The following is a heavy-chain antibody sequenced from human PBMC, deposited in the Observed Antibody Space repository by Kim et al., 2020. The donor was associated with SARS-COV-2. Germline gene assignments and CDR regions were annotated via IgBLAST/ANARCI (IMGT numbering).Heavy chain of an antibody. D-gene: IGHD1-20*01. J-gene: IGHJ5*02. Sequence: ASVKVSCKASGYTFTSYGISWVRQAPGQGLEWMGWISAYNGNTNYAQKLQGRVTMTTDTSTSTAYMELRSLRSDDTAVYYCARDLEEYNWKGRRGNWFDPWGQGTLVTVSS. CDR3: ARDLEEYNWKGRRGNWFDP. CDR2: ISAYNGNT. V-gene: IGHV1-18*01. CDR1: GYTFTSYG.